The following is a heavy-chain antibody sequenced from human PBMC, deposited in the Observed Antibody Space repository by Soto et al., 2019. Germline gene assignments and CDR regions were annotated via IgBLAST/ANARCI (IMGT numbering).Heavy chain of an antibody. Sequence: EVQRVEIGGGLIQPGGSLRLSCAASWFTVSSNYMSWVRQAPGKGLEWVSVIYSGGSTYYADSVKGRFTISRDNSKNTLYLQMNSLRAEDTAVYYCARDRGVSPPNYYYYGMDVWGQGTTVTVSS. V-gene: IGHV3-53*02. CDR2: IYSGGST. CDR3: ARDRGVSPPNYYYYGMDV. CDR1: WFTVSSNY. D-gene: IGHD3-10*01. J-gene: IGHJ6*02.